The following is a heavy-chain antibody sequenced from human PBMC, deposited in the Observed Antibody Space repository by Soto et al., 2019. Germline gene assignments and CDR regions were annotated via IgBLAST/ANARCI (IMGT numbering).Heavy chain of an antibody. CDR1: GFTFSSYA. CDR2: ISGSGGST. V-gene: IGHV3-23*01. J-gene: IGHJ6*03. D-gene: IGHD3-3*01. CDR3: AKGFYDFWSGPYYYMDV. Sequence: GESLKISCAASGFTFSSYAMSWVRQAPGKGLEWVSAISGSGGSTYYADSVKGRFTISRDNSKNTLYLQMNSLRAEDTAVYYCAKGFYDFWSGPYYYMDVWGKGTTVTVS.